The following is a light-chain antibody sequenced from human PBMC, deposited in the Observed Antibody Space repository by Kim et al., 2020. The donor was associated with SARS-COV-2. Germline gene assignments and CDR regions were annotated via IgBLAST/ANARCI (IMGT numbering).Light chain of an antibody. V-gene: IGLV6-57*02. CDR2: EDN. CDR1: SGSIASNY. CDR3: QSYDNFCWV. Sequence: NFMLTQPHSVSESPGKTVTISCTGSSGSIASNYVQWYQQRPGSAPTTVIYEDNQRPSGVPDRFSGSIDSSSNSASLTISGLKTEDEADYYCQSYDNFCWVFGGGTQLTVL. J-gene: IGLJ3*02.